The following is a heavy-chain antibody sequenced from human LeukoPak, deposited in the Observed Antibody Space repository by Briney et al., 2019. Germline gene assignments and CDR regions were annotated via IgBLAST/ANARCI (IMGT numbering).Heavy chain of an antibody. CDR3: AREGYCSSTSCYISPGFDY. CDR2: IYYSGST. Sequence: PSETLSLTCTVSGGSISGSSYYWGWIRQPPGKGLEWIGSIYYSGSTYYNPSLKSRVTISVDTSKNQFSLKLSSVTAADTAVYYCAREGYCSSTSCYISPGFDYWGQGTLVTVSS. V-gene: IGHV4-39*07. D-gene: IGHD2-2*02. J-gene: IGHJ4*02. CDR1: GGSISGSSYY.